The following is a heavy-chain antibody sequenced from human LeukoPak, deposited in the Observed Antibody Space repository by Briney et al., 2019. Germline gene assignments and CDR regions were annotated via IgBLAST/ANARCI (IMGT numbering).Heavy chain of an antibody. D-gene: IGHD6-6*01. V-gene: IGHV4-38-2*02. J-gene: IGHJ4*02. CDR1: GYSISSGYY. Sequence: SETLSLTCTVSGYSISSGYYWGWIRQPPGKGLEWIGSIYHSGRTFYNPSFKSRVTMSVDTSKNQFFLDLSSVTAADTAMYYCARTYNPLSSSYFDYWGQGTLVTVSS. CDR3: ARTYNPLSSSYFDY. CDR2: IYHSGRT.